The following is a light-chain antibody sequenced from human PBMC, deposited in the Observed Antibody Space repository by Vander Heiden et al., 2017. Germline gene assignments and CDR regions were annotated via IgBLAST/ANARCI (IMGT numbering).Light chain of an antibody. CDR2: QDS. CDR1: KLGDKY. Sequence: SYELTQPPSVSVSPGQTASITCSGDKLGDKYACWYQQKPGQSPVLVIYQDSKRPSGIPERFSGSNSGNTATLNISGTQAMDEADYYCQAWDSSTAAVVFGGGTKLTVL. V-gene: IGLV3-1*01. CDR3: QAWDSSTAAVV. J-gene: IGLJ2*01.